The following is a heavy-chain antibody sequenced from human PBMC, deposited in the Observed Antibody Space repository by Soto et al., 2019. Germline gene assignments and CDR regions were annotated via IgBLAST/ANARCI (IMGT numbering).Heavy chain of an antibody. CDR2: YSGFT. V-gene: IGHV4-59*01. CDR3: ARDYGHYSFFFAT. D-gene: IGHD2-15*01. Sequence: SETLSLTCTVSGGSITTYQWSWIRQPPGKGLEWIGGYSGFTNYNPSLESRATISVDHSKNQFFLTLRSVTAADTAVYYCARDYGHYSFFFATWGQGALVTVS. CDR1: GGSITTYQ. J-gene: IGHJ4*02.